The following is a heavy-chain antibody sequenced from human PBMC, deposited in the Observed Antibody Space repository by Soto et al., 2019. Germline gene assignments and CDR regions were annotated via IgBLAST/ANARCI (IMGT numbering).Heavy chain of an antibody. CDR1: GFNFSNYA. Sequence: EVQLLESGGDFKQPGGSLRLSCEGSGFNFSNYALNWVRQAPGKRLEWVSVISGNSGTTYYAASVKGRFTISRDNSKKTLYLQMTSLSAADTAVYYCAKGRAITVFGVITPFDSWGQGTLVTVSS. V-gene: IGHV3-23*01. CDR2: ISGNSGTT. CDR3: AKGRAITVFGVITPFDS. J-gene: IGHJ4*02. D-gene: IGHD3-3*01.